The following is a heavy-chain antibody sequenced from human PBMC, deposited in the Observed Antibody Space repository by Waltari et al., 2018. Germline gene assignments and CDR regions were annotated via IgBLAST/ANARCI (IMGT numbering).Heavy chain of an antibody. Sequence: QVQLVQSGAEVKKPGSSVKVSCKSSGGTFISYTISWVRQAPGQGLEWMGRIIPILGIANYAQKFQGRVTITADKSTSTAYMELSSLRSEDTAVYYCAREVLLGAFDIWGQGTMVTVSS. D-gene: IGHD3-10*01. CDR1: GGTFISYT. J-gene: IGHJ3*02. V-gene: IGHV1-69*08. CDR3: AREVLLGAFDI. CDR2: IIPILGIA.